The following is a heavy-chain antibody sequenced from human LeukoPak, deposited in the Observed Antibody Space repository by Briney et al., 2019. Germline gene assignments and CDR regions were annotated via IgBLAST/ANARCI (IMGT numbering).Heavy chain of an antibody. CDR2: IKQDGSEK. J-gene: IGHJ5*02. D-gene: IGHD2-15*01. Sequence: PGGSLRLSCAASGFTFSSYWMSWVRHSPGKGLEWVANIKQDGSEKYYVDSVKGRFTISRDNAKNSLYLQMNSLRAEDTALYYCARAVGNNWFDPWGQGTLVTVSS. V-gene: IGHV3-7*03. CDR3: ARAVGNNWFDP. CDR1: GFTFSSYW.